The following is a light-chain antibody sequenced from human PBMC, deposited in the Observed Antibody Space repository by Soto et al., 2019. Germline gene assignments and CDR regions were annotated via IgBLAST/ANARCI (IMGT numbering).Light chain of an antibody. CDR2: GAS. CDR3: QQYKNWPPNT. Sequence: EIVLTQSPATLSLSPGERATLSCRASQSVSSYLAWYQQKPGQAPRLLIYGASTRATGIPARFSGSGSGTEFTLTISSLQSEDFAVYYCQQYKNWPPNTFGQGTKVEIK. V-gene: IGKV3-15*01. J-gene: IGKJ1*01. CDR1: QSVSSY.